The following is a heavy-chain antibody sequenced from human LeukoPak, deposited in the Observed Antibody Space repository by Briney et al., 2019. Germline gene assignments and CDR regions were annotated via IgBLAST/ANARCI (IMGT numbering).Heavy chain of an antibody. V-gene: IGHV1-46*01. CDR1: GYTFTSYY. J-gene: IGHJ4*02. D-gene: IGHD3-22*01. CDR3: ARDQGYDSSGYYYYQFAY. Sequence: ASVKVSCKASGYTFTSYYLQWVRQAPGQGLEWMGIINPSGGNTSYAQKFQGRVTMTRDMSTSTVYMELSSLRSEDTAVYYCARDQGYDSSGYYYYQFAYWGQGTLVTVSS. CDR2: INPSGGNT.